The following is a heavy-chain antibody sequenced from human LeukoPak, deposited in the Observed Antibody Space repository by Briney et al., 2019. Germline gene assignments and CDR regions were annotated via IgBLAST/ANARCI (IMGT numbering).Heavy chain of an antibody. D-gene: IGHD3-22*01. J-gene: IGHJ4*02. CDR1: GGSISSDY. CDR3: ARGKYDRSGVDY. CDR2: INTSGST. Sequence: PSETLSLTCTVSGGSISSDYWTWIRQPAGKGLEWIGRINTSGSTDYNPSLKSRVTMSVDTSKNQFSPKLSSVTAADTAVYYCARGKYDRSGVDYWGQGTLVTVSS. V-gene: IGHV4-4*07.